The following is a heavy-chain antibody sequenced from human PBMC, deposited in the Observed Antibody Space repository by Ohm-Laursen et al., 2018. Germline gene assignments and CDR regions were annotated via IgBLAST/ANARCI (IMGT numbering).Heavy chain of an antibody. Sequence: SLRLSCAASGFTFSDYYMSWIRQAPGKGLEWVSYISSSGSTIYYADSVKGRFTISRDNAKNSLYLQMNSLRAEDTALYYCAKDGYGDQTNWFDPWGQGTLVTVSA. D-gene: IGHD4-17*01. CDR1: GFTFSDYY. CDR3: AKDGYGDQTNWFDP. CDR2: ISSSGSTI. J-gene: IGHJ5*02. V-gene: IGHV3-11*01.